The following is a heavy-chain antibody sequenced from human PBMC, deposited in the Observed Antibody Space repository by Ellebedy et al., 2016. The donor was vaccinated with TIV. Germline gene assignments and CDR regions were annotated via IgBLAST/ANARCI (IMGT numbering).Heavy chain of an antibody. CDR1: GDSVSSNNVA. V-gene: IGHV6-1*01. J-gene: IGHJ1*01. CDR2: TYYRSQWSN. Sequence: SQTLSLTCAISGDSVSSNNVAWNWIRWSPSRGLEWLGRTYYRSQWSNDYAASVKGRITINPDTSKNQFSLHLNSVTPEDTAVYYCARDNKYEYFQHWGQGTLVTVSA. CDR3: ARDNKYEYFQH.